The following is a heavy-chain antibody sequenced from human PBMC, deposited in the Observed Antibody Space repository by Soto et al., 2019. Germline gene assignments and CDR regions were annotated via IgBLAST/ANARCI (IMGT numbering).Heavy chain of an antibody. CDR3: AKDLKDYSSSPGLDAFDI. Sequence: QVQLVQSGAEVKKPGSSVKVSCRASGGTFSSYAFSWMRQAPGQGLEWMGGIIPIFDTPNYAQKFHGRVAITADESTSTDYMELWSLRSEDTAVYYCAKDLKDYSSSPGLDAFDIWGQGTMVTVSS. V-gene: IGHV1-69*01. CDR2: IIPIFDTP. J-gene: IGHJ3*02. CDR1: GGTFSSYA. D-gene: IGHD6-6*01.